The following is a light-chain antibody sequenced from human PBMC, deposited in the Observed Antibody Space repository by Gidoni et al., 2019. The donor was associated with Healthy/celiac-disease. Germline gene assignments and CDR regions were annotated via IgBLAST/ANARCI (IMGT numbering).Light chain of an antibody. J-gene: IGLJ2*01. CDR2: GNS. CDR1: SSNIGAGYD. Sequence: QSVLTQPPSVSGPPGQMVTISCTGSSSNIGAGYDVHWYQQLPGTAPKLLIYGNSNRPSGVPDRFSGSKSGTSASLAITGLQAEDEADYYCQSYDSSLSGSVFGGGTKLTVL. V-gene: IGLV1-40*01. CDR3: QSYDSSLSGSV.